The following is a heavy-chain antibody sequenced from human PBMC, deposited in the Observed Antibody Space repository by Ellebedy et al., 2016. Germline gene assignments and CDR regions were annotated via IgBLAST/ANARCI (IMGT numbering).Heavy chain of an antibody. CDR3: AKVDTLISDS. V-gene: IGHV3-30*18. CDR1: GFTFSSYG. Sequence: GGSLRLSXAASGFTFSSYGMHWVRQAPGKGLEWVAVISYDGSNKYYADSVKGRFTISRDNSKNTLYLQMNSLRVEDTAVYYCAKVDTLISDSWGQGTLVTVSS. J-gene: IGHJ4*02. D-gene: IGHD5-18*01. CDR2: ISYDGSNK.